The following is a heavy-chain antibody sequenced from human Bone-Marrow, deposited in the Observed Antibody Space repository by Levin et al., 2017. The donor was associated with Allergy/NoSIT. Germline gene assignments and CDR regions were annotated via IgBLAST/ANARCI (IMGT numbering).Heavy chain of an antibody. CDR1: GYTLKNLA. D-gene: IGHD3-22*01. Sequence: ASVKVSCKVSGYTLKNLAIHWVRQAPGTGLEWTGGFDPEDYETIYAQKFQGRVTMSEDTSTDTAYMQLSSLRSEDTAVFYCAMTTKYYDSSGYYYRSGGQGTLVTVSS. CDR2: FDPEDYET. CDR3: AMTTKYYDSSGYYYRS. J-gene: IGHJ4*02. V-gene: IGHV1-24*01.